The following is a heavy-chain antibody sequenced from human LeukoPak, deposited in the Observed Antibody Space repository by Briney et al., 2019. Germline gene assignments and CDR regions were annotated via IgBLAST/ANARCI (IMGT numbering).Heavy chain of an antibody. CDR1: GGSISSSSYY. D-gene: IGHD2-21*01. J-gene: IGHJ6*03. CDR2: IYYSGST. CDR3: ANLLRGPYLYYYYYYMDV. V-gene: IGHV4-39*01. Sequence: SETLSLTCTVSGGSISSSSYYWGWIRQPPGKGLEWIGSIYYSGSTYYNPSLKSRVTISVDTSKNQFSLKLSSVTAADTAVYYCANLLRGPYLYYYYYYMDVWGKGTTVTVSS.